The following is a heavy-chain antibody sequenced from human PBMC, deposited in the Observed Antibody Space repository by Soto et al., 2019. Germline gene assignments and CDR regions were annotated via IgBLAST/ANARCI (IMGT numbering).Heavy chain of an antibody. CDR1: GFIFSSSA. D-gene: IGHD1-26*01. J-gene: IGHJ4*02. CDR2: ITAGGDT. Sequence: PGGSLRLSCAASGFIFSSSAMSWVRQTPGKGLEWVSSITAGGDTYYTDSLKGRFTISRDNSKNTLYLQMNSLRAGDTAVYYCAKDQWELRFWGQGTLVTVSS. CDR3: AKDQWELRF. V-gene: IGHV3-23*01.